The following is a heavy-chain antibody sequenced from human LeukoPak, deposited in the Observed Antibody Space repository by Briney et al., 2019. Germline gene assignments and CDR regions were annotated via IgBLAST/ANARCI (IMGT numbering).Heavy chain of an antibody. CDR1: GFTVSSNC. V-gene: IGHV3-53*01. CDR2: IYSGGST. J-gene: IGHJ3*02. D-gene: IGHD5-18*01. CDR3: AGIQQWSWRAFDI. Sequence: GGSLRLSCAASGFTVSSNCMGWVRQAPGKGLEWVSIIYSGGSTYYTDSVKGRFTISRDNSKNTLYLQMNSLRAEDTAVYYCAGIQQWSWRAFDIWGQGTMVTVSS.